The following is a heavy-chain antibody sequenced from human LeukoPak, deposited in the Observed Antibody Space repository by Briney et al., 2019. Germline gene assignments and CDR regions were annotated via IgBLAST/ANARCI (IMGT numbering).Heavy chain of an antibody. J-gene: IGHJ4*02. V-gene: IGHV4-59*08. CDR3: ARLLLDYSNDDGNFGGPHLPD. D-gene: IGHD3-10*01. CDR2: ISYSGIT. Sequence: SETLSLTCTVSGGSLSNSYWTWLRQPPGKTLEWSGYISYSGITNRNPSLKSRVSFSLDSSKNQISLTLTSVTAADTAVYFCARLLLDYSNDDGNFGGPHLPDWGQGTLVTVSS. CDR1: GGSLSNSY.